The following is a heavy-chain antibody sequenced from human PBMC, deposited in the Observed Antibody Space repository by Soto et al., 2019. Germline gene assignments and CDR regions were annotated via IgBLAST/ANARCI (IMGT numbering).Heavy chain of an antibody. CDR1: GGSISSYY. V-gene: IGHV4-59*08. D-gene: IGHD2-2*01. CDR3: ARFRRDNGLAAMSYYYYYMDV. J-gene: IGHJ6*03. CDR2: IYYSGST. Sequence: SDTLSLTCTVSGGSISSYYWSWIRQPPGKGLEWIGYIYYSGSTNYNPSLKSRVTISVDTSKNQFSLKLSSVTAADTAVYYCARFRRDNGLAAMSYYYYYMDVWGKGTTVTVSS.